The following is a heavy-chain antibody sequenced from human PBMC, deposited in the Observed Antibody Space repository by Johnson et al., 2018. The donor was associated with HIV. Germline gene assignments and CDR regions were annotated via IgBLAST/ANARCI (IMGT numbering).Heavy chain of an antibody. CDR1: GFTFSSYA. CDR3: ARETVGATMDAFDI. J-gene: IGHJ3*02. CDR2: ISYDGSHK. V-gene: IGHV3-30*04. Sequence: VQLVESGGGVVQPGRSLRLSCAASGFTFSSYAMHWVRQAPGKGLEWVAVISYDGSHKSYADSVKGRLTISRDNSKNTLFLQMNSLRTEDTAVFWCARETVGATMDAFDIWGQGTMVTVSS. D-gene: IGHD1-26*01.